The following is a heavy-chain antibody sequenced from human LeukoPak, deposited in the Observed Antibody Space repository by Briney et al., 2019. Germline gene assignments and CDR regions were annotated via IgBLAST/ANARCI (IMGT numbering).Heavy chain of an antibody. CDR3: ARGWQQQSGWFDP. CDR2: FHDSEST. Sequence: PSDTLSLTCSVSGGPFSNNYWSWIRQPPGKGLEGIGHFHDSESTNYNPSLKSRVTISVDTSKNQFSLKLSSVTAADTAVYYCARGWQQQSGWFDPWGQGTLVTVSS. CDR1: GGPFSNNY. V-gene: IGHV4-59*12. D-gene: IGHD6-13*01. J-gene: IGHJ5*02.